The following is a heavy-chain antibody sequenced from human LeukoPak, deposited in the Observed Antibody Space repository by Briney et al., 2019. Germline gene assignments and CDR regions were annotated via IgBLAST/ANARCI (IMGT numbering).Heavy chain of an antibody. Sequence: GGSLRLSCTASGFTFDDYAMSWFRQAPGKWLEWVGFIRSKPYGGTTEYAASVKGRFTISRDDSKSIAYLQMNSLKTEDTAVYHCSRVERWLVPFDYWGQGTLVTVSS. CDR2: IRSKPYGGTT. CDR1: GFTFDDYA. D-gene: IGHD6-19*01. J-gene: IGHJ4*02. V-gene: IGHV3-49*03. CDR3: SRVERWLVPFDY.